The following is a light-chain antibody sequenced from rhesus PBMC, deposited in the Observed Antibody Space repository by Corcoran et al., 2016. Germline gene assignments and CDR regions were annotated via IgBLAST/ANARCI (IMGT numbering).Light chain of an antibody. CDR3: PQGYTSPFT. CDR2: RAS. J-gene: IGKJ3*01. Sequence: IQMTQSPSSLSASVGDRVTITCQASQSLSNYLNWFQQKPGKSPKLLIYRASSLQSGFPSRFSGSGSGTVFTLTIRSLQPEDFATYYCPQGYTSPFTFGPGTKLDI. V-gene: IGKV1S9*01. CDR1: QSLSNY.